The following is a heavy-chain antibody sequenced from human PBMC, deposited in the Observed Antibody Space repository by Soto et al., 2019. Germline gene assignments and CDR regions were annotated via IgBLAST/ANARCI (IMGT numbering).Heavy chain of an antibody. Sequence: GGALRLSCAASGFTYSSYSMNWVRQAPGKGLEWVSSISSSSSYIYYADSVKGRFTISRDNAKNSLYLQMNSLRAEDTAVYYCARQYDYIWGSPLEAFDIWGQGTMVNVSS. D-gene: IGHD3-16*01. CDR2: ISSSSSYI. V-gene: IGHV3-21*01. CDR3: ARQYDYIWGSPLEAFDI. J-gene: IGHJ3*02. CDR1: GFTYSSYS.